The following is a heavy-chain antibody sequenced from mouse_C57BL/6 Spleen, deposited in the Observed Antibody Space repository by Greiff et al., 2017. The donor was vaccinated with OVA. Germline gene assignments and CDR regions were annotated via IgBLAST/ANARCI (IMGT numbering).Heavy chain of an antibody. CDR1: GYTFTSYW. D-gene: IGHD1-1*01. Sequence: QVQLQQPGAELVKPGASVKMSCKASGYTFTSYWITWVKQRPGQGLEWIGDIYPGSGSTNYNEKFKSKATLTVDTSSSTAYMQLSSLTSEDSAVYYCARYPLDYGSSYGCFGVWGTGTTVTVSS. CDR3: ARYPLDYGSSYGCFGV. CDR2: IYPGSGST. J-gene: IGHJ1*03. V-gene: IGHV1-55*01.